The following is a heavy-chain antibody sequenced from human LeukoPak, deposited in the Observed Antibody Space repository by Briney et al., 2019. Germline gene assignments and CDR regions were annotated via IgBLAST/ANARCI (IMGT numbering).Heavy chain of an antibody. CDR3: ARDSRAVAGTGSYYHFGMDV. Sequence: GGSLRLSCAASGFSLSRFDIHWVRQVTGKGLEWVSGIGTAGDTYYSVSVTGRFTISRENGENSVYLQMNSLTAGDTAVYYCARDSRAVAGTGSYYHFGMDVWGQGATVTVSS. CDR2: IGTAGDT. V-gene: IGHV3-13*01. D-gene: IGHD6-19*01. CDR1: GFSLSRFD. J-gene: IGHJ6*02.